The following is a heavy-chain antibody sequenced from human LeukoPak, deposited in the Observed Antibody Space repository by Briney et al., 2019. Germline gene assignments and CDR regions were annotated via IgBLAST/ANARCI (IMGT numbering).Heavy chain of an antibody. D-gene: IGHD6-19*01. CDR1: GFTFSSYG. CDR2: ISYDGSNK. V-gene: IGHV3-30*18. Sequence: GGSLRLSCAASGFTFSSYGMHWVRQAPGKGLEWLAVISYDGSNKYYADSVKGRFTISRDNSKNTLYLQTNSLRAEDTAVYYCAKDLDIAVAGIGHWGQGTLVTVSS. J-gene: IGHJ4*02. CDR3: AKDLDIAVAGIGH.